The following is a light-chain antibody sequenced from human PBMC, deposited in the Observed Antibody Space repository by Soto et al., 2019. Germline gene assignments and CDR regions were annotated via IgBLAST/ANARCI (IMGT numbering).Light chain of an antibody. CDR2: GAS. CDR1: QSVSSNY. J-gene: IGKJ4*01. CDR3: QQYGSSPLT. V-gene: IGKV3-20*01. Sequence: EIVMTKSPATLSVSQGERATLSCRASQSVSSNYLAWYQQKPGQAPRLLIYGASSRATGIPDRFSGSGSGTDFTLSISRLEPEDFAVYYCQQYGSSPLTFGQGTKVEIK.